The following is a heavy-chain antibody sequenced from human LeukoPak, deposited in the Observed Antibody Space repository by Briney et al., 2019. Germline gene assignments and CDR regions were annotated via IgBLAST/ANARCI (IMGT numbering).Heavy chain of an antibody. CDR3: ARLVGATDYFDY. V-gene: IGHV4-39*01. D-gene: IGHD1-26*01. CDR2: IYYSGST. CDR1: GGSISSNNYY. Sequence: PSETLSLTCTVSGGSISSNNYYWGWIRQPPGQGLEWIGSIYYSGSTYYNPSLKSRVTISVDTSKNQFSLKLSSVTAADTAVYYCARLVGATDYFDYWGQGTLVTVSS. J-gene: IGHJ4*02.